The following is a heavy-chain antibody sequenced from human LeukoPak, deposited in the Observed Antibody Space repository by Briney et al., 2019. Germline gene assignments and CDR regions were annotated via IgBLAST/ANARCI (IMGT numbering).Heavy chain of an antibody. J-gene: IGHJ3*02. CDR1: GGSISSYY. D-gene: IGHD3-3*01. Sequence: SETLSLTCTVSGGSISSYYWSWIRQPPGKGLEWIGSIYYSGSTNYNPSLKSRVTISVDTSKNQFSLKLSSVTAADTAVYYCARESPYDFWSGYYETDAFDIWGQGTMVTVSS. V-gene: IGHV4-59*01. CDR3: ARESPYDFWSGYYETDAFDI. CDR2: IYYSGST.